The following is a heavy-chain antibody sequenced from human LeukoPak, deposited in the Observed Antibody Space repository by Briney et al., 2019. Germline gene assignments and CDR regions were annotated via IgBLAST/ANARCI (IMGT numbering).Heavy chain of an antibody. J-gene: IGHJ3*02. CDR3: ASPMTTVTTAAFDI. CDR1: GFTFSSYA. CDR2: IWYDGSNK. D-gene: IGHD4-17*01. V-gene: IGHV3-33*08. Sequence: GGSLRLSCAASGFTFSSYAMSWVRQAPGKGLEWVAVIWYDGSNKYYADSVKGRFTISRDNSKNTLYLQMNSLRAEDTAVYYCASPMTTVTTAAFDIWGQGTMVTVSS.